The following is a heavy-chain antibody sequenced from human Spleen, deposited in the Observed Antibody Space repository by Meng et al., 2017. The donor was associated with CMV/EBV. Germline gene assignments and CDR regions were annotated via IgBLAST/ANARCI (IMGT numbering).Heavy chain of an antibody. CDR3: AKGGPLGSYFDY. J-gene: IGHJ4*02. V-gene: IGHV3-15*01. Sequence: AGFRFDDYGMRGVRQAPGKGLEWGGRITGETDGGGQDYAAPVAERLTISRDDSKTTLYLEMNSLKTDDTAVYYCAKGGPLGSYFDYWGQGALVTVSS. CDR1: GFRFDDYG. D-gene: IGHD1-26*01. CDR2: ITGETDGGGQ.